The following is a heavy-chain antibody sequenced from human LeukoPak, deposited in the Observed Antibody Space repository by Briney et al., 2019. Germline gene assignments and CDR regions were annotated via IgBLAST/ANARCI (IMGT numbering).Heavy chain of an antibody. V-gene: IGHV4-59*01. D-gene: IGHD3-22*01. CDR1: GGSISSYY. CDR2: IYYSGST. J-gene: IGHJ5*02. Sequence: SETLSLTCTVSGGSISSYYWSWIRQPPGKGLEWIGYIYYSGSTNYNPSLKSRVTISVDTSKNQFSLKPSSVTAADTAVYYCARGVSEDYYDSRNWFDPWGQRTLVTVSS. CDR3: ARGVSEDYYDSRNWFDP.